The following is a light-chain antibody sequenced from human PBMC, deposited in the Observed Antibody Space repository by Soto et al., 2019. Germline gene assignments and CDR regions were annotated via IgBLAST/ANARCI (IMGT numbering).Light chain of an antibody. J-gene: IGKJ4*01. CDR2: GAS. CDR3: QQFQKWPLT. CDR1: ERASSN. Sequence: EIVMTQSPATVSVSPGERATLSCRASERASSNLAWDQQKPGQAPRLLNYGASTRATGIPARFSGSGSGTEFTLTISSLQSEDFAVYYCQQFQKWPLTFGGGTNVEIK. V-gene: IGKV3-15*01.